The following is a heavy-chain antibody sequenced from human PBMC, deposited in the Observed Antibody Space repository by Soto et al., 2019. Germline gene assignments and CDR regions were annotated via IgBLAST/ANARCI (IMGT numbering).Heavy chain of an antibody. J-gene: IGHJ5*02. CDR2: ISAYNGNT. Sequence: ASVKVSCKASGYTFTSNGSRWVRQAPGQGLEWMGWISAYNGNTNYAQKLQGRVTMTTDTSTSTAYMELRSLRSDDTAVYYCARDKELRFLEWLPYNWYDPWGQGTLVTVS. D-gene: IGHD3-3*01. CDR3: ARDKELRFLEWLPYNWYDP. V-gene: IGHV1-18*01. CDR1: GYTFTSNG.